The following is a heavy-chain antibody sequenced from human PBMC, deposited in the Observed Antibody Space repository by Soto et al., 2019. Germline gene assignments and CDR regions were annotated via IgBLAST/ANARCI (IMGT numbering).Heavy chain of an antibody. CDR1: GATISSGGYF. D-gene: IGHD2-21*01. Sequence: SDTLSPTCSVSGATISSGGYFWLWTRHPPGKGLEWIAYIYSRGTTYYNPSLKSRVTISVDTSKNQFSLKLSSVTAADTAVYYCAASCVGCGGFNYYGMDVWGQGTTVT. CDR3: AASCVGCGGFNYYGMDV. CDR2: IYSRGTT. V-gene: IGHV4-31*03. J-gene: IGHJ6*02.